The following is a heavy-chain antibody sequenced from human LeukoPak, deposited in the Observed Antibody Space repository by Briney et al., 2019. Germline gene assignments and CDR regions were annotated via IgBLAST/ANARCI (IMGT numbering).Heavy chain of an antibody. CDR2: ISDSGGST. Sequence: GGSLRLSCVASGFTFSSYAVSWVRQAPGEGLAWVSAISDSGGSTQYADSVKGRFSIARDNSKTTLYLQMNSLRAEDTAVYYCATPAAGPGAEYSLYWGQGTLVIVSS. V-gene: IGHV3-23*01. CDR1: GFTFSSYA. J-gene: IGHJ1*01. D-gene: IGHD6-13*01. CDR3: ATPAAGPGAEYSLY.